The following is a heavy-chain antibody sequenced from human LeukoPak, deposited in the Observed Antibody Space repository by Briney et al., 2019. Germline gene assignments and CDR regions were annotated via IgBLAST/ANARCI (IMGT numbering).Heavy chain of an antibody. CDR2: IIPIFGTA. V-gene: IGHV1-69*05. CDR3: ARGGDSEYSSSPYYYYYYYMDV. J-gene: IGHJ6*03. CDR1: GGTFISYA. Sequence: SVKVSCKASGGTFISYAISWVRQAPGQGLEWMGGIIPIFGTANYAQKFQGRVTITTDESTSTAYMELSSLRSEDTAVYYCARGGDSEYSSSPYYYYYYYMDVWGKGTTVTVSS. D-gene: IGHD6-6*01.